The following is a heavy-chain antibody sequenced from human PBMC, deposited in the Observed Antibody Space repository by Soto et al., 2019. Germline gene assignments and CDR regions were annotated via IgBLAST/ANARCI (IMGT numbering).Heavy chain of an antibody. CDR1: GFTFSSYA. V-gene: IGHV3-30*01. CDR3: ARDPTLYSSGWPGNFDY. Sequence: GGSLRLSCAASGFTFSSYAMHWVRQAPGKGLKRVAVISYDGSNKYYADSVKGRFTISRDNSKNTLYLQMNSLRAEDTSVYYCARDPTLYSSGWPGNFDYWGQGTLVTVSS. CDR2: ISYDGSNK. D-gene: IGHD6-19*01. J-gene: IGHJ4*02.